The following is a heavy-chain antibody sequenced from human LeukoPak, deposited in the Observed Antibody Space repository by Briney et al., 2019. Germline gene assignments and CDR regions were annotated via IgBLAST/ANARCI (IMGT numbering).Heavy chain of an antibody. V-gene: IGHV3-7*03. CDR1: GFTFSSYW. Sequence: GGSLRLSCAASGFTFSSYWMNWARQAPGKGLEWVASINHYGNVNYYVDSVKGRFTISRDNAKNSLYLQMSNLRAEDTAVYFCAGGGGLDVWGQGATVTVPS. D-gene: IGHD3-16*01. CDR3: AGGGGLDV. J-gene: IGHJ6*02. CDR2: INHYGNVN.